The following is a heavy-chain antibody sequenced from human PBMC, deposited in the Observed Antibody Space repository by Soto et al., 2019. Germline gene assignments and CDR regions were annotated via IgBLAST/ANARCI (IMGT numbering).Heavy chain of an antibody. J-gene: IGHJ6*02. CDR2: IIPYNDNT. CDR3: ARKPYSHYYGMDV. Sequence: VQLVQSGAEVKKPGASVKVSCKASGYIFSDYAINWVRLAPGQGLEWMGWIIPYNDNTKYAEKFQGRVTLTTDTSTNTVYMELRSLTPDDTGVYFCARKPYSHYYGMDVWGQGTSVTVSS. CDR1: GYIFSDYA. D-gene: IGHD2-21*01. V-gene: IGHV1-18*01.